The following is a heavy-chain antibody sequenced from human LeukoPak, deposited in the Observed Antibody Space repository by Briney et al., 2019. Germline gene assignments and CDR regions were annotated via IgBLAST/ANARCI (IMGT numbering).Heavy chain of an antibody. D-gene: IGHD6-19*01. CDR2: IKQDGSDK. V-gene: IGHV3-7*01. CDR1: GFTFSNYW. Sequence: PGGSLRLSCAASGFTFSNYWMTWVRQAPGKGLEWVANIKQDGSDKYYVDSVEGRFTISRDNTKNSVCLQMNSLRAEDTAVYYCARTITLKSSGWYGPTYYFDYWGQGTLVTVSS. CDR3: ARTITLKSSGWYGPTYYFDY. J-gene: IGHJ4*02.